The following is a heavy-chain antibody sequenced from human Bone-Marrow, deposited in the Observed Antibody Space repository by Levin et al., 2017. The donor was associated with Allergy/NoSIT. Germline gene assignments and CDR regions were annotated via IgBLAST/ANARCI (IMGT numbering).Heavy chain of an antibody. CDR3: ARGGAGTLGAFDI. V-gene: IGHV1-8*01. D-gene: IGHD3-10*01. CDR2: MNPSSGNA. CDR1: GYTFTNYD. Sequence: PEASVKVSCQASGYTFTNYDINWVRQATGQGLEWMGWMNPSSGNADSAEKFQGRVTMTSNTSESTAYMELSFMKSEDTAVYFCARGGAGTLGAFDIWGQGTMVTVSS. J-gene: IGHJ3*02.